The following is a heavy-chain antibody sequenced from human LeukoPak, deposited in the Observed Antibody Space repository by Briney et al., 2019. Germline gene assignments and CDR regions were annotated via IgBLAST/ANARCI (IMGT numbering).Heavy chain of an antibody. D-gene: IGHD1-26*01. CDR2: VSDGGGNT. V-gene: IGHV3-23*01. CDR3: ARQNTPHGNFDY. CDR1: GFTFTTYA. Sequence: GGSLRLSCVASGFTFTTYAMIWVRQPPGKGLEWVSAVSDGGGNTYYADSVKGRFTISRENAKKSLFLQMNSLRAEDTAVYYCARQNTPHGNFDYWGQGTLVTVSS. J-gene: IGHJ4*02.